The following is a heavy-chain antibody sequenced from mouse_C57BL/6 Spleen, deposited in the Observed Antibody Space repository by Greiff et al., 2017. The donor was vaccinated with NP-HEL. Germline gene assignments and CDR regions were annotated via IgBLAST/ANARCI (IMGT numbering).Heavy chain of an antibody. CDR3: AKTMITPHLFAY. CDR2: IDPSDSYT. Sequence: QVQLQQPGAELVMPGASVKLSCKASGYTFTSYWMHWVKQRPGQGLEWIGEIDPSDSYTNYNQKFKGKSTLTVDKSSSTAYMQLSSLTSEDSAVYYCAKTMITPHLFAYWGQGTLVTVSA. D-gene: IGHD2-4*01. J-gene: IGHJ3*01. CDR1: GYTFTSYW. V-gene: IGHV1-69*01.